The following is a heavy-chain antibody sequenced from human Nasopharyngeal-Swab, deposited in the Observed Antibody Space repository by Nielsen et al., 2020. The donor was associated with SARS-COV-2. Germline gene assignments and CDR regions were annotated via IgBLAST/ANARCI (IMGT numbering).Heavy chain of an antibody. CDR1: GFTFSSYS. J-gene: IGHJ4*02. CDR2: ISSSSTI. CDR3: AREGRWELPVPFDY. D-gene: IGHD1-26*01. Sequence: GESLKISCAASGFTFSSYSMNWVRQAPGRGPEWVSYISSSSTIYYADSVKGRFTISRDNAKNSLYLQMNSLRAEDTAVYYCAREGRWELPVPFDYWGQGTLVTVSS. V-gene: IGHV3-48*04.